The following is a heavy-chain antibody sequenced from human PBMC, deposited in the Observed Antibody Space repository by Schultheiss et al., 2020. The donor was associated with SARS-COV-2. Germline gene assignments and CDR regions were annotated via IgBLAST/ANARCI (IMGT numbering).Heavy chain of an antibody. CDR2: IYTSGST. CDR1: GGSISSYY. D-gene: IGHD3-22*01. CDR3: ARDRGDSSGYLFDY. J-gene: IGHJ4*02. V-gene: IGHV4-4*07. Sequence: SETLSLTCTVSGGSISSYYWSWIRQPPGKGLEWIGRIYTSGSTNYNPSLKSRVTMSVDTSKNQFSLKLSSVTAADTAVYYCARDRGDSSGYLFDYWGQGTLVTVSS.